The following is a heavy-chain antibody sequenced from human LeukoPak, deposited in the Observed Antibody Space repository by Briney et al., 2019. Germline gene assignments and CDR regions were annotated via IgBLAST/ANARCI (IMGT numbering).Heavy chain of an antibody. D-gene: IGHD1-26*01. CDR1: GYTFTSYG. CDR3: ARLELLENWFDP. J-gene: IGHJ5*02. V-gene: IGHV1-18*01. Sequence: ASVKVSCKASGYTFTSYGISWVRQAPGQGLEWMGWISAYNGNTNYAQKLQGRGTMTTDTSTSTAYMELRSLRSDDTAVYYCARLELLENWFDPWGQGTLVTVSS. CDR2: ISAYNGNT.